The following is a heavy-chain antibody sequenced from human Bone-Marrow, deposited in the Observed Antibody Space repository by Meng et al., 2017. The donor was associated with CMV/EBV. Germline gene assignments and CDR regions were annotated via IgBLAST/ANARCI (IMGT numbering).Heavy chain of an antibody. Sequence: QPQAARPVMLNPTHTLSRTSTVFCVPISSGDLYWIRIRQPPGKDLESIVYIYYSESTYYNPSLKSRITISVYTSKILFSLKLISVTAADTALYYCARIAVAFDYWGQGTLVTVSS. V-gene: IGHV4-30-4*08. J-gene: IGHJ4*02. CDR2: IYYSEST. CDR3: ARIAVAFDY. CDR1: CVPISSGDLY. D-gene: IGHD6-19*01.